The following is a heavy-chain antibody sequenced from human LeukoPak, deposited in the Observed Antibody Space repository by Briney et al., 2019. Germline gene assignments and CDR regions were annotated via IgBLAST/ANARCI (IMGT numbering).Heavy chain of an antibody. J-gene: IGHJ4*02. CDR2: INPNSGGT. D-gene: IGHD3-10*01. CDR1: GYTFTGYY. Sequence: GASVKVSCKASGYTFTGYYMHWVRQAPGQGLEWMGWINPNSGGTNYAQKFRGRVTMTRDTSISTAYMELSRLRSDDTAVYYCARALNYYGSGSYSAGDYWGQGTLVTVSS. V-gene: IGHV1-2*02. CDR3: ARALNYYGSGSYSAGDY.